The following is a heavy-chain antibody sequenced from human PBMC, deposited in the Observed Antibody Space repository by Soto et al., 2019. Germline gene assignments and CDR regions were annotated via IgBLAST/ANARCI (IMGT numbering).Heavy chain of an antibody. CDR3: ARGLYDSGSFNFDF. CDR1: GFNFIRKY. J-gene: IGHJ4*02. V-gene: IGHV3-53*01. D-gene: IGHD3-10*01. Sequence: EVQLVESGGGLIQPGGSLRLSCAVSGFNFIRKYMIWVRQAPGKGLEWVSILYSGGTTYYADSVKGRFTISRDTSENTLYLQMSSLRAEDTAVYYCARGLYDSGSFNFDFWGQGTLVTVSS. CDR2: LYSGGTT.